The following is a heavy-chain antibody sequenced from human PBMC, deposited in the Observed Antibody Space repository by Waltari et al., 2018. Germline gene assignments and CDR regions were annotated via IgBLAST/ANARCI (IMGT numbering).Heavy chain of an antibody. Sequence: QVQLVQSGAEVKKPGSSVNVSCKASGYTFTSYDIHWLRQATGQGLEWMGWMNAKSGNTGDAQKYQGRDTMTRNTAISTAYMELSSLRSEDTAVYYGASLSRANLLYDYYGMDVGGQGTTVTVSS. V-gene: IGHV1-8*01. CDR2: MNAKSGNT. J-gene: IGHJ6*02. CDR1: GYTFTSYD. D-gene: IGHD6-6*01. CDR3: ASLSRANLLYDYYGMDV.